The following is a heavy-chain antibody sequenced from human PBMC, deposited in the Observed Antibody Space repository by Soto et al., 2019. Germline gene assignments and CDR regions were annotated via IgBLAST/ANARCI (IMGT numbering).Heavy chain of an antibody. CDR1: GFTFSSYA. V-gene: IGHV3-23*01. J-gene: IGHJ5*02. Sequence: PGGSLRLSCAASGFTFSSYAMSWVRQAPGKGLEWVSAISGSGGSTYYADSVKGRFTISRDNSKNTLYLQMNSLRAEDTAVYYCAKDPRRLPGIAAAGSGKDWFDPWGQGTLVTVSS. CDR3: AKDPRRLPGIAAAGSGKDWFDP. CDR2: ISGSGGST. D-gene: IGHD6-13*01.